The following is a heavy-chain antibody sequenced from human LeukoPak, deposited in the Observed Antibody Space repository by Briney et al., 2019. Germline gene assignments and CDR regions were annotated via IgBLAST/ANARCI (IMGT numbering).Heavy chain of an antibody. J-gene: IGHJ6*03. Sequence: KPSETLSLTCTVSGGPIRSYYWSWMRQPPGKGLEWIGNIHYSESTNFNPSLKSRVAIAVDTSKNQFSLKLSSVTAADTAVYYCARDSPFVVVVPAANYYYYYMDVWGKGTTVTVSS. CDR1: GGPIRSYY. D-gene: IGHD2-2*01. CDR2: IHYSEST. V-gene: IGHV4-59*12. CDR3: ARDSPFVVVVPAANYYYYYMDV.